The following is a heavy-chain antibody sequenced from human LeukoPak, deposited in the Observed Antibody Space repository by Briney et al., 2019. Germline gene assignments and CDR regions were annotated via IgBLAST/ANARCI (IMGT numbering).Heavy chain of an antibody. D-gene: IGHD3-3*02. Sequence: PGESLKISCKGSGYNFINYWIGWVRQMPGKGLEWMGIIHPYDSDTRYSPSFQGQVTISADKSISIAYLQWSSLKASDTAMYYCARQLAPHDAFDIWGQGTMVTVSS. CDR1: GYNFINYW. CDR2: IHPYDSDT. J-gene: IGHJ3*02. CDR3: ARQLAPHDAFDI. V-gene: IGHV5-51*01.